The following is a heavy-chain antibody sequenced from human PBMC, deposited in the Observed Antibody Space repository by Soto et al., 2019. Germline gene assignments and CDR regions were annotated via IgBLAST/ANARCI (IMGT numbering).Heavy chain of an antibody. D-gene: IGHD1-7*01. V-gene: IGHV3-74*01. CDR1: EFTFSNYW. CDR2: TNGDGSTT. CDR3: ARDNWNSY. J-gene: IGHJ4*02. Sequence: EVQLVESGGGLVQPGGSLGLSCVASEFTFSNYWRHWARQPPGKGLEWVSRTNGDGSTTNYADSVKGRFTISRDNAKNMVYLQMNSLRVEDTAVYYCARDNWNSYWGQGTLVTVSS.